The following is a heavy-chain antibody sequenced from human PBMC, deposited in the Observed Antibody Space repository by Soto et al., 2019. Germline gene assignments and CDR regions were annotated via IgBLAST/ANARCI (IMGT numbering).Heavy chain of an antibody. CDR1: GFTVSSNY. J-gene: IGHJ3*02. D-gene: IGHD5-12*01. Sequence: GGSLRLSCAASGFTVSSNYMSWVRQAPGKGLEWVSVIYSGGSTYNADSVKGRFTISRDNSKNTLYLQMNSLRAEDTAVYYCARALYSGYDPDAFDIWGQGTMVTVSS. CDR2: IYSGGST. CDR3: ARALYSGYDPDAFDI. V-gene: IGHV3-66*01.